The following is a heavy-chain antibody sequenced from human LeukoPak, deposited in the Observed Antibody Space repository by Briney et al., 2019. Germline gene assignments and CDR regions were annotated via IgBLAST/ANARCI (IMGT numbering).Heavy chain of an antibody. J-gene: IGHJ3*02. V-gene: IGHV4-59*01. CDR2: IYYSGST. CDR1: GGSISSYY. Sequence: SETLSLTCTVSGGSISSYYWSWIRQPPGKGLEWIGYIYYSGSTNYNPSLKSRVTISVDTPKNQFSLKLSSVTAADTAVYYCARDQAYYDILTGYRPDAFDIWGQGTMVTVSS. D-gene: IGHD3-9*01. CDR3: ARDQAYYDILTGYRPDAFDI.